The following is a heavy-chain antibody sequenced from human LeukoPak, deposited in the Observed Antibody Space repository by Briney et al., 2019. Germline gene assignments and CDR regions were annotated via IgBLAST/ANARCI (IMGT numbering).Heavy chain of an antibody. D-gene: IGHD3-22*01. CDR3: ARDRYYYDSSGYLFDY. Sequence: SETLSLTCTVSGGSISSYHWSWIRQPPGKGLEWIGYIYYSGSTNYNPSLKSRVTISVDTSKNQFSLKLSSVTAADTAVYYCARDRYYYDSSGYLFDYWGQGTLVTVSS. V-gene: IGHV4-59*12. CDR2: IYYSGST. CDR1: GGSISSYH. J-gene: IGHJ4*02.